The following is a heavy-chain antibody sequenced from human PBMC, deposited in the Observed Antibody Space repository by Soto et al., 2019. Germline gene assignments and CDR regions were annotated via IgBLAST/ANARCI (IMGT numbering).Heavy chain of an antibody. CDR3: ARDQYGSGLGYYYYGMDV. CDR2: ISSSSSYI. D-gene: IGHD3-10*01. V-gene: IGHV3-21*01. CDR1: GFTFSSYS. Sequence: KSGGSLRVSCAASGFTFSSYSMNWVRQAPGKGLEWVSSISSSSSYIYYADSVKGRFTISRDNAKNSLYLQMNSLRAEDTAVYYCARDQYGSGLGYYYYGMDVRGQGPTATFSS. J-gene: IGHJ6*02.